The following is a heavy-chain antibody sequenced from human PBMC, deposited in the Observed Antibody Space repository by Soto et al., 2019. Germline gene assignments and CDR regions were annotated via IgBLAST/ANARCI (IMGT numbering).Heavy chain of an antibody. CDR1: ENIFSTYN. Sequence: PGGSLRLSCAASENIFSTYNMNWIRQAPGKGLEWVSYISADSKGTYYAESVKGRFTISRDNAKNTLYLQMNSLRDEDTAVYYCARDIWFEKSKCLDYWGQATRVTGAS. V-gene: IGHV3-48*02. CDR2: ISADSKGT. D-gene: IGHD3-10*01. J-gene: IGHJ4*02. CDR3: ARDIWFEKSKCLDY.